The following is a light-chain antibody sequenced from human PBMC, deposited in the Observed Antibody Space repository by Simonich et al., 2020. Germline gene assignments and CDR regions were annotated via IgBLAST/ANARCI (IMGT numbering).Light chain of an antibody. Sequence: QSVLTQPPSASGTPGQRVTISCSGSSSNIGSNYVYWYQQLPGTAPKLLIYMNSQRPSGVPAGFSGSKSGTSAALAISGLRAEDEADYYCAAWDDSLSGRVFGGGTKLTVL. CDR3: AAWDDSLSGRV. CDR2: MNS. V-gene: IGLV1-47*01. J-gene: IGLJ3*02. CDR1: SSNIGSNY.